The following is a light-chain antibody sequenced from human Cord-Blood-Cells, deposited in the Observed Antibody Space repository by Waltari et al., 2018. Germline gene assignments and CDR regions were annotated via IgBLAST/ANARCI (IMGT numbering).Light chain of an antibody. CDR1: SSDVGGYNY. CDR2: DVS. J-gene: IGLJ2*01. CDR3: SSYTSSSTLVV. V-gene: IGLV2-14*01. Sequence: QPALTQPASVSGSPGQSITISCTGTSSDVGGYNYVSWYQQHPGKAPKLLIYDVSNLPSGVSNRFSGSKSGNTASLTISGLQAEDEADYYCSSYTSSSTLVVFGGGTKLTVL.